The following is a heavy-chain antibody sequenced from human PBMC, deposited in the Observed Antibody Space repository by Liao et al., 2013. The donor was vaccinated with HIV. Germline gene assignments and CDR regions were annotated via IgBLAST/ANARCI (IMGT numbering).Heavy chain of an antibody. V-gene: IGHV4-59*12. CDR1: GGSISSYY. Sequence: QVQLQESGPGLVKPSETLSLTCTVSGGSISSYYWSWIRQPPGKGLEWIGYIYYSGSTNYNPSLKSRVTISVDTSKNQFSLKLSSVTAADTAVYYCARGRWEQPLSLRYYYYYMDVWGKGTTVTVSS. J-gene: IGHJ6*03. CDR3: ARGRWEQPLSLRYYYYYMDV. D-gene: IGHD1-26*01. CDR2: IYYSGST.